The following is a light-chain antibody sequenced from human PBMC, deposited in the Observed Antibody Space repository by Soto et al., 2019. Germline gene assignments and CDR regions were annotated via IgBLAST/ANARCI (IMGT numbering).Light chain of an antibody. CDR2: DVS. V-gene: IGKV1-5*01. CDR3: QQYYSYSRT. Sequence: DIKMTQSPSTLSASVGDRVTITCRASQTVSSWLAWYQQKPGQAPKLLIYDVSSLESGVPSRFSGSGSGTEFTLTISSLQPDDFATYYCQQYYSYSRTFGQGTKVEVK. CDR1: QTVSSW. J-gene: IGKJ1*01.